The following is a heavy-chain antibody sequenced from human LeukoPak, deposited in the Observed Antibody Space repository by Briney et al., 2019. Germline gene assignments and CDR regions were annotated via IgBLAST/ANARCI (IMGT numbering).Heavy chain of an antibody. CDR2: VSHSGNT. V-gene: IGHV4-31*02. J-gene: IGHJ5*02. CDR3: ARQHDTRGYSDTLDP. Sequence: LRLSCAASGFTFSNYYMSWIRQHPGKGMEWIGYVSHSGNTYYNPSLESRLTISVDTSKNQFSLKLTSVTAADTAVYYCARQHDTRGYSDTLDPWGQGTLVIVSS. D-gene: IGHD3-22*01. CDR1: GFTFSNYY.